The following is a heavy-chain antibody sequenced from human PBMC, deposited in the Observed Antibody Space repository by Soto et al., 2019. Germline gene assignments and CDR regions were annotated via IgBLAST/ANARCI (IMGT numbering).Heavy chain of an antibody. J-gene: IGHJ4*02. Sequence: PGGSLRVSCAASGFTFSSYGMHWVRQAPGKGLEWVAVISYDGSNKYYADSVKGRFTISRDNSKNTLYLQMNSLRAEDTAVYYCAKVPVVVVAATPYLDYWGQGTLVTRLL. D-gene: IGHD2-15*01. CDR2: ISYDGSNK. V-gene: IGHV3-30*18. CDR1: GFTFSSYG. CDR3: AKVPVVVVAATPYLDY.